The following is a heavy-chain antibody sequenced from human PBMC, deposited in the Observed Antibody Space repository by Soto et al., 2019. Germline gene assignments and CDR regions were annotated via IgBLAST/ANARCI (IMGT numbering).Heavy chain of an antibody. D-gene: IGHD1-7*01. CDR3: AKPPDYHWNYY. CDR2: VSGSGGGT. CDR1: GFTFSSYT. Sequence: EVQLLESGGGLVQPGGSLRLSCAASGFTFSSYTMSWVRQAPGKGLQWISAVSGSGGGTYYADSVKGRFTISRDNSKDTLYLQLNNLTAEDTAVYYCAKPPDYHWNYYRDQGNLVTVS. J-gene: IGHJ4*02. V-gene: IGHV3-23*01.